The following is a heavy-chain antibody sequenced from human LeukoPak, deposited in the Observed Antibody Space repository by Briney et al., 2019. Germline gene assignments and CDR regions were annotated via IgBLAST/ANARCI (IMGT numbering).Heavy chain of an antibody. CDR1: GFTFSSYS. D-gene: IGHD3-16*02. J-gene: IGHJ4*02. Sequence: GSLRLSCAASGFTFSSYSMNWVRQPPGKGLEWIGEIHHDGRINYNPSLKSRVTLSVDKSKNQLSLRLDSVTAADTAMYYCARSHDHLWGNYPDYWGQGTLVTVSS. CDR3: ARSHDHLWGNYPDY. V-gene: IGHV4-34*01. CDR2: IHHDGRI.